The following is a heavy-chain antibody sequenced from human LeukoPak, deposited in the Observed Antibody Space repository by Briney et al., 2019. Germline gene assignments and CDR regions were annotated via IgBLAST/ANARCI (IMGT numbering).Heavy chain of an antibody. J-gene: IGHJ6*03. V-gene: IGHV4-4*07. D-gene: IGHD3-9*01. CDR3: ARVRPHYDILTGYYLPYYYYMDV. CDR2: IYTSGST. Sequence: SETRSLTCTVSGGSISSYYWSWIRQPAGKGLEWIGRIYTSGSTNYNPSLKSRVTMSVDTSKNQFSLKLSSVTAADTAVYYCARVRPHYDILTGYYLPYYYYMDVWGKGTTVTVSS. CDR1: GGSISSYY.